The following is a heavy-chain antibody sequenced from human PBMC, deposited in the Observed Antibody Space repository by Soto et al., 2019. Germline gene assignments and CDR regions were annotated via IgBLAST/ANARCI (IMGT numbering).Heavy chain of an antibody. Sequence: QLQLQESGSGLVKPSQTLSLTCAVSGGSISSGGYSWSWIRQPPGKGLEWIGYIYQSGSTYYNPSLKSRVTISVDRSKNPFSLKLSSVTAADTAVYYCASVHYHTEGALDYWGQGTLVTVSS. J-gene: IGHJ4*02. CDR2: IYQSGST. V-gene: IGHV4-30-2*01. D-gene: IGHD1-26*01. CDR3: ASVHYHTEGALDY. CDR1: GGSISSGGYS.